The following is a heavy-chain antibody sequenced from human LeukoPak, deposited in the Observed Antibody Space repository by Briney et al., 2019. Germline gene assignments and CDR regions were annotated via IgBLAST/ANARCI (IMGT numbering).Heavy chain of an antibody. CDR1: GFTFRTYA. CDR3: AKLSTSMVISPSPIGC. D-gene: IGHD5-18*01. CDR2: ISGSGSST. V-gene: IGHV3-23*01. Sequence: GGSPRLSCAASGFTFRTYAMSWVRQAPGKGPEWVSSISGSGSSTYYADSVKARFTMSRDNSKNTLFLQMNSLRAEDAAIYYCAKLSTSMVISPSPIGCWGQGTLVTVSS. J-gene: IGHJ4*02.